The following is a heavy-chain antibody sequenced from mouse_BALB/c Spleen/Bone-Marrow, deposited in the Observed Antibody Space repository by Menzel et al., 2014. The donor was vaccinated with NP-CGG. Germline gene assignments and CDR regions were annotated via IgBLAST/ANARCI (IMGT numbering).Heavy chain of an antibody. CDR3: ARLNYYGNLFV. V-gene: IGHV4-1*02. J-gene: IGHJ1*01. CDR1: GFDFSRFW. D-gene: IGHD1-1*01. CDR2: INPDSSTM. Sequence: EVQGVESGGGLVQPGGSLKPSCAASGFDFSRFWMSWVRQAPGKGLEWIGEINPDSSTMNYTPSLKDKFIISRDNAKNTLYLQMSKVRSEDTALYYCARLNYYGNLFVWGAGTTVTVSS.